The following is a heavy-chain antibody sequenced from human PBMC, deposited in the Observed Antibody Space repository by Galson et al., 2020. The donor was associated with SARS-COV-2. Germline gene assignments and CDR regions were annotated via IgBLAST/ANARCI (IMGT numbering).Heavy chain of an antibody. CDR3: ARGAGAWFGELLDY. CDR2: INTNTGNP. Sequence: ASVKVSCKASGYTFNNYALNWVRQAPGQGLEWMEWINTNTGNPTYAQGFTGRFVFSLDTSISTAYLQISSLKAEDTAVYYCARGAGAWFGELLDYWGQGTLVTVSS. J-gene: IGHJ4*02. D-gene: IGHD3-10*01. CDR1: GYTFNNYA. V-gene: IGHV7-4-1*02.